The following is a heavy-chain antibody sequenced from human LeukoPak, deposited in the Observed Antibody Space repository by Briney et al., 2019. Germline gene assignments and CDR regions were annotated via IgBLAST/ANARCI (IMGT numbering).Heavy chain of an antibody. J-gene: IGHJ4*02. D-gene: IGHD2-2*01. CDR2: ISSSDSTI. Sequence: PGGSLRLSCAGSGFTCSDYYMSWIRQAPGKGLEWVSYISSSDSTIYYTDSVKGRFTISRDNAKNSLYLQMNSLRADDTAVYYCARADCSCTSCYELDYWGQGTLVTVSS. CDR3: ARADCSCTSCYELDY. CDR1: GFTCSDYY. V-gene: IGHV3-11*04.